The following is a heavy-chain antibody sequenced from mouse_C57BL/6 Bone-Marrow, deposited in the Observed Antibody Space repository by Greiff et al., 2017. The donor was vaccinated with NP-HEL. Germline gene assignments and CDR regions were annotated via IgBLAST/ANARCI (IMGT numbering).Heavy chain of an antibody. Sequence: EVKVEESGPGLVKPSQSLSLTCSVTGYSITSGYYWNWIRQFPGNKLEWMGYISYDGSNNYNPSLKNRISITRDTSKNQFFLKLNSVTTEDTATYYCARDFYWGQGTLVTVSA. CDR1: GYSITSGYY. CDR2: ISYDGSN. D-gene: IGHD2-3*01. CDR3: ARDFY. V-gene: IGHV3-6*01. J-gene: IGHJ3*01.